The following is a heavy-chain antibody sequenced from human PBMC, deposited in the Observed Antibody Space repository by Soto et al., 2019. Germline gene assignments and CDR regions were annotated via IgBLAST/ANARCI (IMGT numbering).Heavy chain of an antibody. CDR1: GGSISSNNYY. CDR3: ARPLGYYDILNGYDPRYGMDV. D-gene: IGHD3-9*01. CDR2: IYYSGST. J-gene: IGHJ6*02. V-gene: IGHV4-39*01. Sequence: TSETLSLTCTASGGSISSNNYYWGWIRQPPGKGLEWIGNIYYSGSTYYNPSLKSRVTISVDTSKNQFSLRLSSVTAADTAVYYCARPLGYYDILNGYDPRYGMDVWGQGTTVTVSS.